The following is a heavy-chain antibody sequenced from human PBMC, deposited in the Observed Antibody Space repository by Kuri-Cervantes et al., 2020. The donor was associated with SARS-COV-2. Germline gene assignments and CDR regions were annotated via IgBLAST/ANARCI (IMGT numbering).Heavy chain of an antibody. V-gene: IGHV3-7*01. CDR3: ARARMAGPFDY. Sequence: GGSLRLSCAASGFAFSSYWMSWVRQAPGKGLEWVANIKQDGSEKYYVDSVKGRFTISRDNAKNSLYLQMNSLRAEDTAVYYCARARMAGPFDYWGQGTLVTVSS. CDR1: GFAFSSYW. J-gene: IGHJ4*02. CDR2: IKQDGSEK. D-gene: IGHD5-24*01.